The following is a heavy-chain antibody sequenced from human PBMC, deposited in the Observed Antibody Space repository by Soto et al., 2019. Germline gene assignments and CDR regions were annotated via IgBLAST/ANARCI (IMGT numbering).Heavy chain of an antibody. V-gene: IGHV3-15*01. Sequence: GGSLRLSCAASGFIFSNAWMTWVRQAPGKGLEWVGHVKSDTDGGTKDYAAPVKGRFTISRDDSENTVYLQMNSLKTEDTAVYYCASCDGDSSGYPYYFDSRGQGSHVTV. J-gene: IGHJ4*02. D-gene: IGHD3-22*01. CDR2: VKSDTDGGTK. CDR3: ASCDGDSSGYPYYFDS. CDR1: GFIFSNAW.